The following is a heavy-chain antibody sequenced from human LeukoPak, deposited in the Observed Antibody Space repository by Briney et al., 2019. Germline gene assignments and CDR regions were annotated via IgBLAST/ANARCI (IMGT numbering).Heavy chain of an antibody. J-gene: IGHJ3*02. Sequence: SETLSLTCTVSGGSISDYYWSWIRQPPGKGLEWIGYIYYTGSSNYNPSLKSRVTISVDTSKNQFSLKLSSVTAADTAVYYCARDRGTYSGSYFSLDGAFDIWGQGTMVTVSS. CDR2: IYYTGSS. V-gene: IGHV4-59*01. CDR1: GGSISDYY. D-gene: IGHD1-26*01. CDR3: ARDRGTYSGSYFSLDGAFDI.